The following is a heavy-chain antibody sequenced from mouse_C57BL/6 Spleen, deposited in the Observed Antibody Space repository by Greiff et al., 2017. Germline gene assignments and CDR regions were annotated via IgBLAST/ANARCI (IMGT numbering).Heavy chain of an antibody. V-gene: IGHV1-15*01. CDR2: IDPETGGT. Sequence: VQGVESGAELVRPGASVTLSCKASGYTFTDYEMHWVKQTPVHGLEWIGAIDPETGGTAYNQKFKGKAILTADKSSSTAYMELRSLTSEDSAVYYCTSYTYAMDYWGQGTSVTVSS. CDR3: TSYTYAMDY. J-gene: IGHJ4*01. CDR1: GYTFTDYE.